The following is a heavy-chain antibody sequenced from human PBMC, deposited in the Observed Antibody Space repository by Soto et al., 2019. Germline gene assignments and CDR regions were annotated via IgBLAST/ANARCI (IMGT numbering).Heavy chain of an antibody. CDR3: ARDPSNYDFWSGSNWFDP. CDR2: ISAYNGNT. D-gene: IGHD3-3*01. J-gene: IGHJ5*02. CDR1: GYTFTSYG. V-gene: IGHV1-18*04. Sequence: ASVKVSCKASGYTFTSYGISWVRQAPGQGLEWMGRISAYNGNTNYAQKLQGRVTMTTDTSTSTAYMELRSLRSDDTAVYYCARDPSNYDFWSGSNWFDPWGQGTLVTVSS.